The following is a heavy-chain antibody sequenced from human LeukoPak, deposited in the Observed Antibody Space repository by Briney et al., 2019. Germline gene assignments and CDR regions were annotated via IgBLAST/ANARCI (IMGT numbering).Heavy chain of an antibody. CDR2: ISAYNGNT. CDR1: GYTFTTYG. V-gene: IGHV1-18*01. Sequence: GASVKVSCKASGYTFTTYGISWVRQAPGQGLEWMGWISAYNGNTNYAQRLQGRVTMTTDTSTSTAYMELRSLRSDDTAVYYCARDPSCSSTSCYPHYYFDYWGQGTLVTVSS. J-gene: IGHJ4*02. D-gene: IGHD2-2*01. CDR3: ARDPSCSSTSCYPHYYFDY.